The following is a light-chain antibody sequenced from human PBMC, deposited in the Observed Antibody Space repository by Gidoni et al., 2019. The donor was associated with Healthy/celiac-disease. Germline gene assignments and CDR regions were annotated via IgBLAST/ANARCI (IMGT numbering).Light chain of an antibody. CDR2: EVS. V-gene: IGLV2-23*02. J-gene: IGLJ2*01. CDR1: SSDVGSYNL. Sequence: QSALTQPPSVTGSPGQSITIPCTGTSSDVGSYNLVSWYQQHPGKAPKLMIYEVSKRPSGVSNRFSGSKSCNTASLTISGLKAEDEADYYWCAYAGSSTVFGGGTKLTVL. CDR3: CAYAGSSTV.